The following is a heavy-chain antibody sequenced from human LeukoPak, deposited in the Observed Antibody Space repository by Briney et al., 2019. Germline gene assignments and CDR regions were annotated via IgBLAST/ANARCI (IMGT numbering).Heavy chain of an antibody. V-gene: IGHV1-18*01. J-gene: IGHJ4*02. D-gene: IGHD3-10*01. CDR1: GYTFTSYG. CDR2: ISAYNGNT. CDR3: ARTALTMVRGVSDY. Sequence: ASVKVSCKASGYTFTSYGISWVRQAPGQGLEWMGWISAYNGNTNYAQKLQGRVTMTTDTSTSTAYMELRSLRSDDTAAYYCARTALTMVRGVSDYWGQGTLVTVSS.